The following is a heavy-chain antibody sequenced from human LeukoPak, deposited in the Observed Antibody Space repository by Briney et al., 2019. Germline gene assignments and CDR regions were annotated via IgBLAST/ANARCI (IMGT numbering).Heavy chain of an antibody. D-gene: IGHD3-16*01. J-gene: IGHJ5*02. CDR3: ARRWRGDNNWFDP. Sequence: GASVKVSCKASGYTFTSYDINWVRQATGQGLEWMGWMNPNSGNTGYAQKFQGRVTMTGNTSISTAYMELSSLRSEDTAVYYCARRWRGDNNWFDPWGQGTLVTVSS. V-gene: IGHV1-8*02. CDR2: MNPNSGNT. CDR1: GYTFTSYD.